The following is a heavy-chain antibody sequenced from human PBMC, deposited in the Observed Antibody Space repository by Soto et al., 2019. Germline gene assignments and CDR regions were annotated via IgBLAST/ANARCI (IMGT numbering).Heavy chain of an antibody. CDR1: GFTFSSYA. V-gene: IGHV3-23*01. CDR3: AKGYELPHGRRIAAAGTSYFDY. J-gene: IGHJ4*02. Sequence: GGSLRLSCAASGFTFSSYAMSWVRQAPGKGLEWVSAISGSGGSTYYADSVKGRFTISRDNSKNTLYLQMNSLRAEDTAVYYCAKGYELPHGRRIAAAGTSYFDYWGQGTLVTVSS. CDR2: ISGSGGST. D-gene: IGHD6-13*01.